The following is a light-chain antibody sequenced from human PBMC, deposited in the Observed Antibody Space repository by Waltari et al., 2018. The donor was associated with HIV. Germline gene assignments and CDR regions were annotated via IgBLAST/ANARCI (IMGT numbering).Light chain of an antibody. Sequence: QSALTQPRSVSGSPGQSVHIYCTGTSSDIGYFDYVSWYQQYPGKAPKVIIYEVNQRPSGVPDRFTGSKSGITASLTISGLQGDDEADYYCCSYAGSYTYVFGTGTKVNVL. V-gene: IGLV2-11*01. CDR1: SSDIGYFDY. CDR3: CSYAGSYTYV. CDR2: EVN. J-gene: IGLJ1*01.